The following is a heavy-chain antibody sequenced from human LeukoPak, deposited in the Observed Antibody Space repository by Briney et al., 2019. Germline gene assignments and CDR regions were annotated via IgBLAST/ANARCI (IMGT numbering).Heavy chain of an antibody. J-gene: IGHJ6*02. CDR3: ARAHYCSSTSCYPLSYEYYYYYGMDV. CDR2: ISSSSSYI. D-gene: IGHD2-2*01. V-gene: IGHV3-21*01. Sequence: GGSLRLSCAASGFTFSSYAMSWVRHAAGKRLECVSSISSSSSYIYYADSVKGRFTISRDNAKNSLYLQMNSLRAEDTAVYYCARAHYCSSTSCYPLSYEYYYYYGMDVWGQGTTVTVSS. CDR1: GFTFSSYA.